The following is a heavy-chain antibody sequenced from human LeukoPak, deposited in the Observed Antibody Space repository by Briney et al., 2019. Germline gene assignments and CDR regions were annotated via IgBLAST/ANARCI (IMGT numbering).Heavy chain of an antibody. V-gene: IGHV1-8*03. Sequence: ASVKVSCKTSGYTFTTYHINWVRQVPGQGLEWLGWMNPYSGDRGYAQKFQGRLSITSDASISTAYMELSSLKSDDTAVYFCARTTSLTASGYDCWGQGTLVTVSA. CDR1: GYTFTTYH. D-gene: IGHD4-17*01. J-gene: IGHJ4*02. CDR2: MNPYSGDR. CDR3: ARTTSLTASGYDC.